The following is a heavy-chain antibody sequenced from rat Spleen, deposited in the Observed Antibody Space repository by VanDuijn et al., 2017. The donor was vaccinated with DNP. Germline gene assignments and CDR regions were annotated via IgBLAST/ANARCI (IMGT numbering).Heavy chain of an antibody. D-gene: IGHD1-4*01. J-gene: IGHJ3*01. Sequence: EVQLVESGGDLVQPGRSLKLSCAASGFTFSDYYMAWVRQAPTKGLEWVAYIRYDGGSTYYGDSVKGRFTISRDNAKSTLYLQMNSLRSEDMATYYCARPIGYNFGGFAYWGQGTLVTVSS. CDR2: IRYDGGST. CDR1: GFTFSDYY. CDR3: ARPIGYNFGGFAY. V-gene: IGHV5-22*01.